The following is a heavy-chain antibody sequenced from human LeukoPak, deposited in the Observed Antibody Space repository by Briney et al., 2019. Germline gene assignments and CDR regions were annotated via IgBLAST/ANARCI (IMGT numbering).Heavy chain of an antibody. CDR1: GGSISSYY. Sequence: PSETLSLTCTVSGGSISSYYWSWIRQPAGKGLEWIGRIYTSGSTNYNPSLKSRVTMSVDTSKNQFSLKLSSVTAADTAVYYCARVPLVGYYDSSGYYSGAFDIWGQGTMVTVSS. CDR2: IYTSGST. V-gene: IGHV4-4*07. J-gene: IGHJ3*02. D-gene: IGHD3-22*01. CDR3: ARVPLVGYYDSSGYYSGAFDI.